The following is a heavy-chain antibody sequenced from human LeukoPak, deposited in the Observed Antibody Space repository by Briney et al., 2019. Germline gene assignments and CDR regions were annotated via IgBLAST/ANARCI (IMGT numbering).Heavy chain of an antibody. V-gene: IGHV1-18*01. Sequence: ASVKVSCKASGYTFTSYGISWVRQAPGQGLEWMGWISAYNGNTNYAQKLQGRVTMTTDTSTSTAYMELRSLRSDDTAVYYCARDRRTVTTYYYYYMDVWGKGTTVTASS. D-gene: IGHD4-11*01. CDR1: GYTFTSYG. CDR2: ISAYNGNT. CDR3: ARDRRTVTTYYYYYMDV. J-gene: IGHJ6*03.